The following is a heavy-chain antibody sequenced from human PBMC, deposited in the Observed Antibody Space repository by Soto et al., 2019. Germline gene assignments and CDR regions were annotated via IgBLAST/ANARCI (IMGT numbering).Heavy chain of an antibody. D-gene: IGHD5-12*01. CDR1: GFTFSSYG. CDR3: AREGKSGYSGYSFFDL. Sequence: QVQLVESGGGVVQPGRSLRLSCAASGFTFSSYGMHWVRQAPGKGLEWVAVIWYDGSNKYYADSVKGRFTISRDNSNNTLYLQMNSLRAEDTAVYYCAREGKSGYSGYSFFDLWGRGTLVTVSS. J-gene: IGHJ2*01. CDR2: IWYDGSNK. V-gene: IGHV3-33*01.